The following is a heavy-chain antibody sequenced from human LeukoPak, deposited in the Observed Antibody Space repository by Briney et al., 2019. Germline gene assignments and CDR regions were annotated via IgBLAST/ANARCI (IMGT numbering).Heavy chain of an antibody. CDR2: ISSSSSYI. CDR1: GFTFSSYS. D-gene: IGHD1-26*01. V-gene: IGHV3-21*01. CDR3: ARTRIVGATLDP. Sequence: GGSLRLSCAASGFTFSSYSMNWVRQAPGKGLEWVSSISSSSSYIYYADSVKGRFTISRDNAKNSLYLQMNSLRAKDTAVYYCARTRIVGATLDPWGQGTLVTVSS. J-gene: IGHJ5*02.